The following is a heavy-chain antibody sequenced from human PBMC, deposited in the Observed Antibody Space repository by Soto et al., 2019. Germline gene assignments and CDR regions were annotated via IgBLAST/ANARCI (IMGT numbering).Heavy chain of an antibody. CDR2: ISFDGSNK. V-gene: IGHV3-30*18. D-gene: IGHD6-6*01. CDR1: GFTFSSYG. J-gene: IGHJ4*02. Sequence: QVQLVESGGGVVQPGRSLRLSCAASGFTFSSYGMNWVRQAPGKGLEWVAVISFDGSNKNYADSVKGRFTISRDNSANTLYLQMNSLRPEDTAVYYCAKPMGSSAIFDFWGQGALVTVSS. CDR3: AKPMGSSAIFDF.